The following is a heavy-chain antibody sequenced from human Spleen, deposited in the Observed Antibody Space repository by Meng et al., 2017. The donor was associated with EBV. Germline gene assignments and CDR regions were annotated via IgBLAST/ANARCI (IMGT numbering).Heavy chain of an antibody. D-gene: IGHD3-9*01. CDR3: ARDRVASSDILAGHLLLEF. Sequence: QVQVGQFGAEWKRLGSSWMVSCTSSGGTSRNYGISWVRQAPGRGLEWMGVIIPSFGTTHFAQKFQGRVTITADESTSTAYMELSSLRSEDTALYYCARDRVASSDILAGHLLLEFWGQGTLVTVSS. V-gene: IGHV1-69*01. CDR1: GGTSRNYG. J-gene: IGHJ4*02. CDR2: IIPSFGTT.